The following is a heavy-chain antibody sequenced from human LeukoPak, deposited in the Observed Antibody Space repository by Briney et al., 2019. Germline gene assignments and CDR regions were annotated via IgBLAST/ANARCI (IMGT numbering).Heavy chain of an antibody. V-gene: IGHV3-33*06. J-gene: IGHJ4*02. CDR2: IWYDGSNK. Sequence: GRSLRLSCAASGFTFSSYGMHWVPQAPGKGLEWVAVIWYDGSNKYYADSVKGRFTISRDTYKNTLYLQMNRLRDEGTGVYYCAKDEARNYYDSSGFDYWGQGTLVTVSS. D-gene: IGHD3-22*01. CDR1: GFTFSSYG. CDR3: AKDEARNYYDSSGFDY.